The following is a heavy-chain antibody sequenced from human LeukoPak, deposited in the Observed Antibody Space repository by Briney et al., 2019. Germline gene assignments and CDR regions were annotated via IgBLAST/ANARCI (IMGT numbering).Heavy chain of an antibody. D-gene: IGHD2-21*02. V-gene: IGHV3-21*01. J-gene: IGHJ4*02. CDR2: ISSSSSYI. CDR1: GFTFSSYS. CDR3: AREGVVVTAIDY. Sequence: GGSLRLSCAASGFTFSSYSMNWVRQAPGKGLEWVSSISSSSSYIYYADSVKGRFTISRDNAKNSLYLQMNTLRAEDTAVYYCAREGVVVTAIDYWVQGTLVTVSS.